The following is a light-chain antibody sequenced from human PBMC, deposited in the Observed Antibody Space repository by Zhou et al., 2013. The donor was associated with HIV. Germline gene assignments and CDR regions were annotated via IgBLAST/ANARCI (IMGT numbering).Light chain of an antibody. Sequence: DVQMTQSPSTLSASVGDRVTITCRASQSLNTWLAWYQQKPGKAPKLLISKASRLESGVPSRFSGSGSGTDFTLTISSLQPDDFAVYYCQQRSDPRITFGQGTRLEIK. J-gene: IGKJ5*01. CDR3: QQRSDPRIT. CDR2: KAS. V-gene: IGKV1-5*03. CDR1: QSLNTW.